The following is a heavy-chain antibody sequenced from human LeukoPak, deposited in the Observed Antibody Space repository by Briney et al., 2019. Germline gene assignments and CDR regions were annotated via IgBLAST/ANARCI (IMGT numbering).Heavy chain of an antibody. Sequence: ASVKVSCMASGYTFTSYAMHWVRQAPGQRLEWMGWINAANGNTKYSQKFQGRVTITRDTSASTAYMELSSLRSEDTAVYYCARSGYYYDSSGYYNRGGEFDYWGQGTLVTVSS. D-gene: IGHD3-22*01. J-gene: IGHJ4*02. CDR1: GYTFTSYA. CDR2: INAANGNT. V-gene: IGHV1-3*01. CDR3: ARSGYYYDSSGYYNRGGEFDY.